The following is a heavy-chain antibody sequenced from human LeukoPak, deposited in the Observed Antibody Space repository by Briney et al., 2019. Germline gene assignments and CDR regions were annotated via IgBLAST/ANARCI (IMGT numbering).Heavy chain of an antibody. Sequence: GGSLRLSCAASGFTFSRSWMNWVRQAPGKGLEWVANIKQDGSKKYYVDSVKGRFTISRDNAKNSLYLQMNSLRAEDTAVYYCARDYDHYMDVWGKGTTVTVSS. J-gene: IGHJ6*03. CDR3: ARDYDHYMDV. CDR1: GFTFSRSW. V-gene: IGHV3-7*01. CDR2: IKQDGSKK.